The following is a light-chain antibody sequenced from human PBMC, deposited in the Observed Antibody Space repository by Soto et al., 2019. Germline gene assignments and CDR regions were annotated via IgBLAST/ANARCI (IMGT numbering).Light chain of an antibody. J-gene: IGLJ1*01. CDR3: SSYTSSSTLSTYV. Sequence: QSVLTQPASVSGSPGQSITISCTGTSSDVGGYNYVSWYQHHPGKAHKLMIYDVSNRPSGVSNRLSGSKSGNTASLIISGLQAEDEADYYCSSYTSSSTLSTYVFGTGTKVTVL. V-gene: IGLV2-14*03. CDR1: SSDVGGYNY. CDR2: DVS.